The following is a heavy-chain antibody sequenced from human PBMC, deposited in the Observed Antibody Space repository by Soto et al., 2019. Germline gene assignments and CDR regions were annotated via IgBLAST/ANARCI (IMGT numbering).Heavy chain of an antibody. CDR3: AKDRGYSYGFSFDFGPDYYFDY. J-gene: IGHJ4*02. Sequence: SGGSLRLSCAASGFTFSSYAMSWVRQAPGKGLEWVSAISGSGGSTYYADSVKGRFTISRDNSKNTLYLQMNSPRAEETAVYYCAKDRGYSYGFSFDFGPDYYFDYWGQGTLVTVSS. CDR2: ISGSGGST. V-gene: IGHV3-23*01. D-gene: IGHD5-18*01. CDR1: GFTFSSYA.